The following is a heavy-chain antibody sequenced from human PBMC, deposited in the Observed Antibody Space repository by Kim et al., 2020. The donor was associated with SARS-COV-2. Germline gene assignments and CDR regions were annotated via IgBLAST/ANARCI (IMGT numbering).Heavy chain of an antibody. CDR3: ARVGRFLEWLFPALGQYYYGMDV. CDR1: GYTFTSYV. J-gene: IGHJ6*02. D-gene: IGHD3-3*01. CDR2: ISAYNGNT. Sequence: ASVKVSCKASGYTFTSYVISWVRQAPGQGLEWMGWISAYNGNTNYAQKRQGRVTMTTDTSTSTAYMELRSLRSDDTAVYYCARVGRFLEWLFPALGQYYYGMDVWGQGTTVTVSS. V-gene: IGHV1-18*04.